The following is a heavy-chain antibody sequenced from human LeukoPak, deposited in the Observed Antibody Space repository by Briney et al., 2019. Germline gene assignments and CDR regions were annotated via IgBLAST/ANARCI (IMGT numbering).Heavy chain of an antibody. J-gene: IGHJ3*02. CDR3: ARVSITKPFDI. CDR1: GVSISSYY. CDR2: IYYSGST. V-gene: IGHV4-59*01. D-gene: IGHD3-10*01. Sequence: SETLSLTCTVSGVSISSYYWSWIRQPPGKGLEWVGYIYYSGSTNYNPSLKSRVTISVDTSKSQFSLKLSSVTAADTAVYYCARVSITKPFDIWGQGTMATVSS.